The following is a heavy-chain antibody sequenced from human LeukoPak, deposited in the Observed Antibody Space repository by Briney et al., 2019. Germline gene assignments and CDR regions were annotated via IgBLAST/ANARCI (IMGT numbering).Heavy chain of an antibody. Sequence: PGGSLRLSCAASGFTFSGYAMSWVRQAPGEGREWVSAVGSSGSSTYYADSVQGRFTISRDNSKNTLYLQMSSLRAEDTGVYYCARCRGRSCYYFDYWGQGTLVTVSP. V-gene: IGHV3-23*01. CDR1: GFTFSGYA. D-gene: IGHD2-15*01. CDR3: ARCRGRSCYYFDY. CDR2: VGSSGSST. J-gene: IGHJ4*02.